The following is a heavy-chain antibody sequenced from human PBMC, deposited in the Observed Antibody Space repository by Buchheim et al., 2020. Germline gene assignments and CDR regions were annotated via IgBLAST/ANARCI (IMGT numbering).Heavy chain of an antibody. CDR2: ISYDGSNK. CDR3: AREERLRFLEWLYYYYGMDV. Sequence: QVQLVESGGGVVQPGRSLRLSCAASGFTFSSYAMHWVRQAPGKGLEWVAVISYDGSNKYYADSVKGRFTISRDNSKNTLYLQMNSLRAEDTAVYYCAREERLRFLEWLYYYYGMDVWGQGTT. J-gene: IGHJ6*02. V-gene: IGHV3-30-3*01. CDR1: GFTFSSYA. D-gene: IGHD3-3*01.